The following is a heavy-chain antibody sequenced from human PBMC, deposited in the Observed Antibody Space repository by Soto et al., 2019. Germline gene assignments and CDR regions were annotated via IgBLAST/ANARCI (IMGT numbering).Heavy chain of an antibody. CDR2: IYPGDSDT. Sequence: GESLKISCKGSGYSFTSYWIGWVRQMPGKGLEWMGIIYPGDSDTRYSPSFQGQVTISADKSISTAYLQWSSLKASDTAMYYVARTSWIGEWLPPDPAENYYFDYWGQGTLVTVSS. CDR3: ARTSWIGEWLPPDPAENYYFDY. CDR1: GYSFTSYW. V-gene: IGHV5-51*01. J-gene: IGHJ4*02. D-gene: IGHD3-10*01.